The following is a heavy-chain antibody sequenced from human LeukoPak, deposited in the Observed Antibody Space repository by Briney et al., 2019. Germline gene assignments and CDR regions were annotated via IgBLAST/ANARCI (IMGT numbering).Heavy chain of an antibody. CDR2: IIPIFGTA. D-gene: IGHD5-24*01. Sequence: SVKVSCKASGGTFSSYAISWVRQAPGQGLEWMGGIIPIFGTATYAQKFQGRVTITTDESTSTAYMELSSLRSEDTAVYYCARAEVQKRRLQFRGFVDAFDIWGQGTMVTVSS. V-gene: IGHV1-69*05. CDR1: GGTFSSYA. CDR3: ARAEVQKRRLQFRGFVDAFDI. J-gene: IGHJ3*02.